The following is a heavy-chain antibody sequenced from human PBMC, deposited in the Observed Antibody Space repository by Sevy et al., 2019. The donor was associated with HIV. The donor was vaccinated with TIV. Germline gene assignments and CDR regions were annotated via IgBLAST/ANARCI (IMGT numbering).Heavy chain of an antibody. CDR3: TTRPYGSIIDY. Sequence: GGSLRISCGGSGFNISSASMNWVRQAPGKGLEWVGRIKGKTDGETTDYAAPVKGRFIISRDDSGKTVYVQLNGVKTEDTAMYFCTTRPYGSIIDYWGQGTLVTVSS. J-gene: IGHJ4*02. CDR1: GFNISSAS. V-gene: IGHV3-15*07. CDR2: IKGKTDGETT. D-gene: IGHD3-10*01.